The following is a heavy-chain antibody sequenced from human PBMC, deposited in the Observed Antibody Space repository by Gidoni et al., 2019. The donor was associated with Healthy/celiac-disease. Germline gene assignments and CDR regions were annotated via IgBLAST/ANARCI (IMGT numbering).Heavy chain of an antibody. J-gene: IGHJ5*02. CDR2: FDPEDGET. CDR3: ATVLVVVITSSQGGWFDP. CDR1: GTTPTESS. Sequence: QVQLVQSGAEVKKPGASVKASCKVSGTTPTESSMDWVRQAPGKGLEWMGGFDPEDGETIYAQKFQGRVTMTEDTSTDTAYMELSSLRSEDTAVYYCATVLVVVITSSQGGWFDPWGQGTLVTVSS. D-gene: IGHD3-22*01. V-gene: IGHV1-24*01.